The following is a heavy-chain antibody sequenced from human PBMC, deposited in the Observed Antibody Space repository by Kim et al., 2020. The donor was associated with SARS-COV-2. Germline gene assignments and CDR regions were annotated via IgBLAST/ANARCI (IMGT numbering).Heavy chain of an antibody. Sequence: GGSLRLSCAASGFTFTNYAFSWVRQAPGKGLEWVSAVSGSGRTTYSADSVKGRFTISRDNSKNTVYLQMNSLRAADTAIYYCARFDDDSGYYQYYFDLWGQGTLVTVSS. CDR1: GFTFTNYA. J-gene: IGHJ4*02. V-gene: IGHV3-23*01. CDR3: ARFDDDSGYYQYYFDL. D-gene: IGHD3-22*01. CDR2: VSGSGRTT.